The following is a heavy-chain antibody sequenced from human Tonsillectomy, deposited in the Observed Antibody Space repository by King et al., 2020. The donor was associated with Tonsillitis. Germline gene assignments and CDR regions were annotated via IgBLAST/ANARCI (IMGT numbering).Heavy chain of an antibody. Sequence: VQLVESGGGLVKPGGSLRLSCTASGFTFSTYAMTWVRQAPGKGLEWISSINNVGSHIYYADSVRGRFTISRDNAKNSLFLQMNSLRAEDAAVYSCARPYCSVDRCYQRNDAFDLWGLGTLVTVSS. CDR3: ARPYCSVDRCYQRNDAFDL. CDR1: GFTFSTYA. V-gene: IGHV3-21*01. D-gene: IGHD2-15*01. J-gene: IGHJ3*01. CDR2: INNVGSHI.